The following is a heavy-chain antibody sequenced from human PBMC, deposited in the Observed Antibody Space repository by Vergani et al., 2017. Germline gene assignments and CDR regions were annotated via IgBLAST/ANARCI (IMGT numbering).Heavy chain of an antibody. V-gene: IGHV1-69*06. D-gene: IGHD6-6*01. CDR1: GGTFSSYA. J-gene: IGHJ4*02. CDR2: IIPIFGTA. CDR3: ARDGPSIAARPGFFDY. Sequence: QVQLVQSGAEVKKPGSSVKVSCKASGGTFSSYAISWVRQAPGQGLEWMGGIIPIFGTANYAQTFQGRVTITADKSTSTAYMELSSLRSEDTAVYYGARDGPSIAARPGFFDYWGQGTLVTVSS.